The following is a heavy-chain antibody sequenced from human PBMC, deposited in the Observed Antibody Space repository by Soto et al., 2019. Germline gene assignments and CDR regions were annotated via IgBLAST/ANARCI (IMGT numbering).Heavy chain of an antibody. Sequence: PGGSLRLSCAVSGFTFSDYWMSWVRQAPGKGLEWVANIKQDGNEKYYVDSVKGRFTISRDNAKNSLYLQMNSLRAEDTAVYYCASWPSLRYFDWLLDPHFDYWGQGTLVTVSS. CDR1: GFTFSDYW. V-gene: IGHV3-7*01. CDR3: ASWPSLRYFDWLLDPHFDY. J-gene: IGHJ4*02. CDR2: IKQDGNEK. D-gene: IGHD3-9*01.